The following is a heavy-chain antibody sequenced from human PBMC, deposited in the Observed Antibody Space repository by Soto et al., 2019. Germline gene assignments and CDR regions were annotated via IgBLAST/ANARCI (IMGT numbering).Heavy chain of an antibody. J-gene: IGHJ4*02. CDR2: IDPSDSYT. CDR3: ARHGRGYSYGSGNDY. CDR1: GDSFTSYW. Sequence: PWESLTISCTCAGDSFTSYWISLVRQMPGKGLEWMGRIDPSDSYTNYSPSFQGHVTISADKSISTAYLQWSSLKASDTAMYYCARHGRGYSYGSGNDYWGQGTLVTVSS. V-gene: IGHV5-10-1*01. D-gene: IGHD5-18*01.